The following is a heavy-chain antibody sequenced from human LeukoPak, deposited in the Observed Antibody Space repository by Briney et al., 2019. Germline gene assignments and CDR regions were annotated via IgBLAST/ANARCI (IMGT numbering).Heavy chain of an antibody. CDR1: GGSISSYY. Sequence: SETLSLTCTVSGGSISSYYWSWIRQPPGKGLGWIGYIYYSGSTNYNPSLKSRVTISVDTSKNQFSLKLSSVTAADTAVYYCARQRRGSYFIAVDYWGQGTLVTVSS. V-gene: IGHV4-59*08. CDR3: ARQRRGSYFIAVDY. D-gene: IGHD1-26*01. CDR2: IYYSGST. J-gene: IGHJ4*02.